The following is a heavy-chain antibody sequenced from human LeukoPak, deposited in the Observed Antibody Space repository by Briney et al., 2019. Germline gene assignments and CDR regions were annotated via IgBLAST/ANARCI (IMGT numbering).Heavy chain of an antibody. CDR1: GFTLSSYS. J-gene: IGHJ5*02. Sequence: GGSLRLSCAASGFTLSSYSMNWVRQAPGKGLEWVSSISSSSSYIYYADSVKGRFTISRDNAKNSLYLQMNSPRAEDTAVYYCARGNYHVFDPWGQGTLVTVSS. CDR3: ARGNYHVFDP. D-gene: IGHD4-11*01. CDR2: ISSSSSYI. V-gene: IGHV3-21*01.